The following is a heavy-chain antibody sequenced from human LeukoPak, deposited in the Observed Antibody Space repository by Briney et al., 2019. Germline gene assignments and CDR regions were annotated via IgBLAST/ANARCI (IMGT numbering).Heavy chain of an antibody. D-gene: IGHD1-7*01. CDR1: GGSISSYY. CDR3: ARAKQTGITGYWFDP. CDR2: IYYSGST. Sequence: SETLSLTCTVSGGSISSYYWSWIRQPPGKGLEWIGYIYYSGSTYYNPSLKSRVTISVDTSKNQFSLNLRSVTAADTAVYYCARAKQTGITGYWFDPWAREPWSPSPQ. J-gene: IGHJ5*02. V-gene: IGHV4-59*01.